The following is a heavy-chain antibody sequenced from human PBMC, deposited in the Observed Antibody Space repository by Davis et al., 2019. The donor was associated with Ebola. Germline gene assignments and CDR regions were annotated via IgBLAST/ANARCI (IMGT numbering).Heavy chain of an antibody. J-gene: IGHJ4*02. CDR2: VRSHGSDD. CDR1: GFTFSSYW. V-gene: IGHV3-30*02. CDR3: ATPNFDY. Sequence: GGSLRLSCAASGFTFSSYWMHWVRQAPGRGLEWVAFVRSHGSDDHYADSVKGRFTISRDNSKNTLYLQMNRLRAEDTAVYYCATPNFDYWGQGTLVTVSS.